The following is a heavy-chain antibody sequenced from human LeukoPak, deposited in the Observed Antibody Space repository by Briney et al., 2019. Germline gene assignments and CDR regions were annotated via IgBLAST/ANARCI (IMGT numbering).Heavy chain of an antibody. Sequence: EASVKVSCKASGYTFTGYYMHWVRQAPGQGLEWMGWINPNSGGTNYAQKFQGRVTMTRDTSISTAYMELSRLRSDDTAVYYCARVNYDILTGYYNPFGYWGQGTLVTVSS. CDR1: GYTFTGYY. CDR3: ARVNYDILTGYYNPFGY. D-gene: IGHD3-9*01. CDR2: INPNSGGT. J-gene: IGHJ4*02. V-gene: IGHV1-2*02.